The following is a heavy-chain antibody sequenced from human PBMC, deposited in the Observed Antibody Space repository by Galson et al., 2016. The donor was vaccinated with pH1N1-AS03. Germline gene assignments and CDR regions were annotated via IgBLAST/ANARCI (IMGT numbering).Heavy chain of an antibody. D-gene: IGHD3-10*01. CDR3: ARRQERIVNGAYNRNVGDGAFDS. Sequence: SLRLSCAASGFSFRDSWMHWVRQAPGQGLVWVTRINNDGSDSTYADSVKGRFTISRDNSRNTVYLQMTGLRAEDTATYFCARRQERIVNGAYNRNVGDGAFDSWGQGTLVTGSS. CDR1: GFSFRDSW. V-gene: IGHV3-74*03. J-gene: IGHJ5*01. CDR2: INNDGSDS.